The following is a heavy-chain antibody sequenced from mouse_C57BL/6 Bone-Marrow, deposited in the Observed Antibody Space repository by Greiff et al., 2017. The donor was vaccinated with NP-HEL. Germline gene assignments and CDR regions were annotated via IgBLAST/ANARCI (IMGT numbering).Heavy chain of an antibody. CDR1: GYTFTSYW. CDR3: AERDGNPGFAY. J-gene: IGHJ3*01. D-gene: IGHD2-1*01. CDR2: INPSSGYT. V-gene: IGHV1-7*01. Sequence: VQLQQSGAELAKPGASVKLSCKASGYTFTSYWMHWVKQRPGQGLEWIGYINPSSGYTKYNQKFKDKATLTADKSSSTAYKQLSSLTYEDSAGSYVAERDGNPGFAYWGQGTLVTVSA.